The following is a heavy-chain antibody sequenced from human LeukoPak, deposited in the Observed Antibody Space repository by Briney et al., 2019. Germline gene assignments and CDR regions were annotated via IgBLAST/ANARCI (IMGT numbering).Heavy chain of an antibody. CDR3: AKDKASGSGWYRNWFDP. CDR2: IRFDGSNT. CDR1: GFTFSNFD. Sequence: GGSVTLSCAASGFTFSNFDMQWLRQSPGKGLEWVAFIRFDGSNTYYADSVRGRFTISRDNSKSALYLQMNSLGTEDTAVYYCAKDKASGSGWYRNWFDPWGQGTLVTVSS. J-gene: IGHJ5*02. V-gene: IGHV3-30*02. D-gene: IGHD6-19*01.